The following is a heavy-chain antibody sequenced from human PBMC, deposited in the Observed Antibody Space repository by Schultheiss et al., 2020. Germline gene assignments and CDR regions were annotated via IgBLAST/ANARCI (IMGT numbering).Heavy chain of an antibody. Sequence: GESLKISCAASGFTFSSYAMSWVRQAPGKGLEWVSYISSSGSSIYYADSVKGRFTISRDNAKNTLYLQMNSLRDEDTAVYYCARGDYYYDRSVYFVDAFDIWGQGTMVTVS. CDR1: GFTFSSYA. CDR3: ARGDYYYDRSVYFVDAFDI. D-gene: IGHD3-22*01. V-gene: IGHV3-48*02. J-gene: IGHJ3*02. CDR2: ISSSGSSI.